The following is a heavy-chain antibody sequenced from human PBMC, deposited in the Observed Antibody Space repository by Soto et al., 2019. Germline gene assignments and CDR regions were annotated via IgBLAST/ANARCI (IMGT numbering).Heavy chain of an antibody. D-gene: IGHD3-22*01. V-gene: IGHV4-30-4*01. CDR2: IYYSGST. CDR1: GGSISSGDYY. J-gene: IGHJ5*02. CDR3: AREGPYYYDSSGYIVFDP. Sequence: TLSLTCTVSGGSISSGDYYWSWIRQPPGKGLEWIGYIYYSGSTYYNPSLKSRVTISVDTSKNQFSLKLSSVTAADTAVYYCAREGPYYYDSSGYIVFDPWGQGTLVTVSS.